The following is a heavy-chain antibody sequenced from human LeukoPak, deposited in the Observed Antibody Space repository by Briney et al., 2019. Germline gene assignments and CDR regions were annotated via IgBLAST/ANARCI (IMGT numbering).Heavy chain of an antibody. CDR3: ARDRYEWELLLAFDY. D-gene: IGHD1-26*01. J-gene: IGHJ4*02. Sequence: PGGSLRLSCAASGFTFSSYWMHWVRQAPGKGLVWVSRINSDGSSTSYADSVKGRFTISRDNAKNTLYLQMNSLRAEDTAVYYCARDRYEWELLLAFDYWGQGTLVTVSS. V-gene: IGHV3-74*01. CDR2: INSDGSST. CDR1: GFTFSSYW.